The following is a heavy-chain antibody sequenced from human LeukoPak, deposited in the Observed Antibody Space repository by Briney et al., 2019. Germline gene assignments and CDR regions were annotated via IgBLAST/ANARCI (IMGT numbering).Heavy chain of an antibody. CDR2: ISAYNGNT. D-gene: IGHD6-19*01. Sequence: ASVKVSCKASGYTFTSYGISWVRQAPGQGLEWMGWISAYNGNTNYAQKLQGRVTMTTDTSTSTDYMELSRLRSDDTAVYYCARGYSSGYYYYYYMDVWGKGTTVTVSS. J-gene: IGHJ6*03. CDR3: ARGYSSGYYYYYYMDV. CDR1: GYTFTSYG. V-gene: IGHV1-18*01.